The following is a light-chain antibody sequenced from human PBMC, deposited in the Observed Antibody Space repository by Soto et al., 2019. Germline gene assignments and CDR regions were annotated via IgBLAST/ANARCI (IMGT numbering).Light chain of an antibody. Sequence: DIQLTQSPSTLSASVGERVTVTCRASQRIDRYLAWYQQKPGKAPKLLVYDASTLEGGVPSSFSGSGSPTEFILTISSLQPDDFATYYCQQYKDGAWTFGQGTRVEIK. CDR1: QRIDRY. CDR3: QQYKDGAWT. CDR2: DAS. V-gene: IGKV1-5*01. J-gene: IGKJ1*01.